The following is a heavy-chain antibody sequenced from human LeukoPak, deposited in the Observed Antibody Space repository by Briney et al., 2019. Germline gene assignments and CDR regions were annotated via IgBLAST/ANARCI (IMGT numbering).Heavy chain of an antibody. CDR1: GFTFSSYA. J-gene: IGHJ4*02. CDR3: ARGAVAARRGPFDY. CDR2: ISSDGDST. V-gene: IGHV3-64D*09. D-gene: IGHD6-19*01. Sequence: PGGSLRLSCSASGFTFSSYAMHWVRQAPGKGLEYVSSISSDGDSTYYADSVKGRFTISRDNSKNTLYLQMSSLRAEDTAVYFCARGAVAARRGPFDYWGQGTLVTVSS.